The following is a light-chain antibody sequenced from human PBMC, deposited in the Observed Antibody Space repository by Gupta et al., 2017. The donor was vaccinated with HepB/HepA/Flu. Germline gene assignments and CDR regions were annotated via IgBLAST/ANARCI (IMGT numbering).Light chain of an antibody. Sequence: DVVLIQSPLSMPVTPGEPASITCSSSKSLLHSNGYNYLEWYLQKPGQTPQLLIYLGANRSSGGPDRRSSSRSGAEFTLKISRMVAADVGVTYCRQSVQNPLTFGGGTKVEIQ. CDR3: RQSVQNPLT. CDR1: KSLLHSNGYNY. J-gene: IGKJ4*01. CDR2: LGA. V-gene: IGKV2-28*01.